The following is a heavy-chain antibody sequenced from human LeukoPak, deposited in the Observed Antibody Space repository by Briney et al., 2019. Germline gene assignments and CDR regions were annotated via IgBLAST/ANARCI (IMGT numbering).Heavy chain of an antibody. CDR3: ARGGYTGYDFHY. CDR1: GYTFTGYY. J-gene: IGHJ4*02. CDR2: INPNGGTT. D-gene: IGHD5-12*01. Sequence: GASVKVSCKASGYTFTGYYMHWVRQAPGQGLEWMGWINPNGGTTSYAQKFQGRVTMTRDTSISTAYMELSRLRSDDTAVFYCARGGYTGYDFHYWGQGTLVTVSS. V-gene: IGHV1-2*02.